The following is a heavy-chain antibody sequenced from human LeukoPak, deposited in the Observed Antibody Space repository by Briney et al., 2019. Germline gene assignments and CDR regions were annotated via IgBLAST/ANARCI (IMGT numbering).Heavy chain of an antibody. Sequence: KTSETLSLTCTVSGGSISSSSYYWGWIRQPPGKGLEWIGSIYYSGSTNYNPSLKSRVTISVDTSKNQFSLKLSSVTAADTAVYYCARGRYDYVWGSYRFDAFDIWGQGTMVTVSS. D-gene: IGHD3-16*02. CDR3: ARGRYDYVWGSYRFDAFDI. V-gene: IGHV4-39*07. CDR2: IYYSGST. CDR1: GGSISSSSYY. J-gene: IGHJ3*02.